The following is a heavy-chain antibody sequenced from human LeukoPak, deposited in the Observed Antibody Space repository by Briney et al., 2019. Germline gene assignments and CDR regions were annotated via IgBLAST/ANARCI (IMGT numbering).Heavy chain of an antibody. Sequence: VASVKVSCKASGYTFTGYYMHWVRQAPGQGLEWMGWINPNSGGTNYAQKFQGRVTMTRDTSISTAYMEMSRLRSDDTAVYYCAREVREGSSSDYWGQGTLVTVSS. CDR2: INPNSGGT. V-gene: IGHV1-2*02. J-gene: IGHJ4*02. D-gene: IGHD6-6*01. CDR1: GYTFTGYY. CDR3: AREVREGSSSDY.